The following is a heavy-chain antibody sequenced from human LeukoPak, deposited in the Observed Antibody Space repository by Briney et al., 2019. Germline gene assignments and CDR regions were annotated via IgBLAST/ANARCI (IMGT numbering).Heavy chain of an antibody. V-gene: IGHV4-38-2*02. J-gene: IGHJ5*02. CDR3: ARPSGSRHRGWFDP. CDR2: SGST. D-gene: IGHD1-26*01. CDR1: GYSISSGYY. Sequence: SETLSLTCTVSGYSISSGYYWGWIRQPPGKGLEWIGSGSTNYNPSLKSRVTISVDTSKNQFPLKLSSVTAADTAVYYCARPSGSRHRGWFDPWGQGTLVTVSS.